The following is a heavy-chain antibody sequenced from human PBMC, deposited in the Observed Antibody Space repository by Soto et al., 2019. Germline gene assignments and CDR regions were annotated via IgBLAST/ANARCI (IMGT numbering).Heavy chain of an antibody. D-gene: IGHD6-6*01. J-gene: IGHJ4*02. V-gene: IGHV1-18*01. CDR3: ARDREQLEIDY. CDR1: GYTFTSYG. Sequence: GPSVTVSCKASGYTFTSYGISWVRQAPGQGLEWMGWISAYNGNTNYAQKLQGRVTMTTDTSTSTAYMELRSLRSDDTAVYYCARDREQLEIDYWGQGTLVTVSS. CDR2: ISAYNGNT.